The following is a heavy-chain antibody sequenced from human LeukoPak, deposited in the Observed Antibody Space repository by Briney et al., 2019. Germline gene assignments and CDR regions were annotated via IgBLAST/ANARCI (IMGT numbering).Heavy chain of an antibody. CDR1: RFTFGDYW. J-gene: IGHJ4*02. V-gene: IGHV3-7*01. Sequence: PGGSLRLSCAASRFTFGDYWMSWVRQAPGKGLEWVAYIKRDGSDIYYVDSVKGRFIISRDNAKNSLYLQMNSLRAEDTAVYYCARDPDYRGSQPHGYFDYWGQGTLVTVSS. D-gene: IGHD3-16*01. CDR2: IKRDGSDI. CDR3: ARDPDYRGSQPHGYFDY.